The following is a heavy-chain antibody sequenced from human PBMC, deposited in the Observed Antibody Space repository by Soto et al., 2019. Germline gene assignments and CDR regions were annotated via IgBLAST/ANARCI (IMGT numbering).Heavy chain of an antibody. CDR2: INPNSGGT. CDR3: ARHNQDIVVVVAAPSSDYYGMDV. Sequence: QVQLVQSGAEVKKPGASVKVSCKASGYTFTGYYMHWVRQAPGQGLEWMGWINPNSGGTNYAQKFQGRVTMTRDTSLSTAYMELSRLRSDDTAVYYCARHNQDIVVVVAAPSSDYYGMDVWGQGTTVTVSS. V-gene: IGHV1-2*02. D-gene: IGHD2-15*01. CDR1: GYTFTGYY. J-gene: IGHJ6*01.